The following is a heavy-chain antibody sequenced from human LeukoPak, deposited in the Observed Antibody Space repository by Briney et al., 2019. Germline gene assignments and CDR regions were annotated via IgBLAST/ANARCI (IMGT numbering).Heavy chain of an antibody. CDR1: GYSFSNYW. V-gene: IGHV5-51*01. Sequence: GESLKISCEGSGYSFSNYWIGWVRHMPRKGLESMGIIHPGDSDTRYSPSFQGQVTISADKSINTAYLQWSSLKASDTAMYYCARHRVLPSGRWYDYWGQGNLVTVSS. CDR2: IHPGDSDT. D-gene: IGHD2-2*01. J-gene: IGHJ4*02. CDR3: ARHRVLPSGRWYDY.